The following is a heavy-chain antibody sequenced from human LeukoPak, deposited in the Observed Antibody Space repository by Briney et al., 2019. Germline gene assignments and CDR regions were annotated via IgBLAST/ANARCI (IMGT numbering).Heavy chain of an antibody. CDR3: AKAGKYYDDFDY. CDR1: GFTFVDYA. Sequence: LAGRSLRLSCAATGFTFVDYAMHWVRQAPGKGLEWVSGISWNSGSIGYADSVKGRFTISRDNAKNSLYLQMNSLRAEDMALYYCAKAGKYYDDFDYWGQGTLVTVSS. D-gene: IGHD3-3*01. J-gene: IGHJ4*02. V-gene: IGHV3-9*03. CDR2: ISWNSGSI.